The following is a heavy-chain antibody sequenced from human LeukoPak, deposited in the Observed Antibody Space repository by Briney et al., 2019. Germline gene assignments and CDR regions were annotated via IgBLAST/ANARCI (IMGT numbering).Heavy chain of an antibody. CDR2: INPSGGST. CDR1: GYTFTSYY. V-gene: IGHV1-46*01. CDR3: ARGRDMAIAAAGLGNFDY. Sequence: ASVKVSCKASGYTFTSYYMHWVRQAPGQGLEWMGLINPSGGSTSYAQKFQGRVTMTRDTSTSTVYMELSSLRSEDTAVYYCARGRDMAIAAAGLGNFDYWGQGTLVTVSS. J-gene: IGHJ4*02. D-gene: IGHD6-13*01.